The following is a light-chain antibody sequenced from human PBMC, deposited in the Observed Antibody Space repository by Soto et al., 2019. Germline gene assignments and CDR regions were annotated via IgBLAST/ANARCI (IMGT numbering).Light chain of an antibody. CDR2: KAS. V-gene: IGKV1-5*03. Sequence: DIQMTQSPSTLSASVGDRVTITCRASQSIKNWLAWYQQKPGEAPKLLIYKASTLESGVPSRFSGSGSGTEFTLTISCLQPDDVATYHCQQYHSVPYTFGQGTKLEIK. CDR3: QQYHSVPYT. J-gene: IGKJ2*01. CDR1: QSIKNW.